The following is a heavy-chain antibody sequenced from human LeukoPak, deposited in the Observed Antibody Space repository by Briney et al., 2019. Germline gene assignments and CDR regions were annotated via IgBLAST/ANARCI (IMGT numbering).Heavy chain of an antibody. J-gene: IGHJ4*02. CDR3: ASWGGDGYFDY. CDR1: GGSISSGGYY. V-gene: IGHV4-31*03. CDR2: IYYSGST. D-gene: IGHD3-10*01. Sequence: SQTLSLTCTVSGGSISSGGYYWSWLRQHPGTGLEWIGYIYYSGSTYYNPSLKSRVTISVDTSKNQFSLKLSSVTAADTAVYYCASWGGDGYFDYWGQGTLVTVSS.